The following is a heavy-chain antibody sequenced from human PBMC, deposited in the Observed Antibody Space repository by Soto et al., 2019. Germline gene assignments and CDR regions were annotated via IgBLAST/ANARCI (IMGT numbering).Heavy chain of an antibody. J-gene: IGHJ6*03. V-gene: IGHV3-11*06. Sequence: GGSLRLSCAASGFTFSDYYMSWIRQAPGKGLEWVSYISSSSSDTDYADSVKGRFTVSRDNARNSLYLQMNSLRAEDTAVYYCARDLSWGSNWYYYMDVWGKGTTVTVSS. CDR2: ISSSSSDT. CDR3: ARDLSWGSNWYYYMDV. CDR1: GFTFSDYY. D-gene: IGHD7-27*01.